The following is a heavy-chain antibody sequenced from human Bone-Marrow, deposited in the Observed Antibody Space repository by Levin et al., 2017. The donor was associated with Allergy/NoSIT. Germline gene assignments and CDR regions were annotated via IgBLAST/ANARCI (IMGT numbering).Heavy chain of an antibody. J-gene: IGHJ4*02. CDR3: ARHLYDYGNYHYFDS. Sequence: RSQTLSLTCTVSGGSINNYYWSWIRQPAGKGLEWIGRISATGSTSYNPSLKNRVSMSVDTSKNQFSLKVKSVTAADTAIYYCARHLYDYGNYHYFDSWGQGTPVTVSS. V-gene: IGHV4-4*07. CDR1: GGSINNYY. D-gene: IGHD4-11*01. CDR2: ISATGST.